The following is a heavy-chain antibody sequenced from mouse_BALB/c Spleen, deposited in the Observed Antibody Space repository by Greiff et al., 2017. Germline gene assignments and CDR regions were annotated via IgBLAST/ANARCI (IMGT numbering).Heavy chain of an antibody. CDR3: ARGARALYYAMDY. J-gene: IGHJ4*01. Sequence: VHVKQSGPELVKPGASVKMSCKASGYTFTSYVMHWVKQKPGQGLEWIGYINPYNDGTKYNEKFKGKATLTSDKSSSTAYMELSSLTSEDSAVYYCARGARALYYAMDYWGQGTSVTVSS. D-gene: IGHD3-1*01. V-gene: IGHV1-14*01. CDR2: INPYNDGT. CDR1: GYTFTSYV.